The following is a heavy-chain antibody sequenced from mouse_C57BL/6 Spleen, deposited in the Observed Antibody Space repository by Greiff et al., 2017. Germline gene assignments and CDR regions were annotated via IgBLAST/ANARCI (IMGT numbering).Heavy chain of an antibody. CDR1: GYTFTDYY. V-gene: IGHV1-76*01. D-gene: IGHD1-1*01. CDR3: ARSDYGSSSAGFAY. CDR2: IYPGSGNT. J-gene: IGHJ3*01. Sequence: QVQLQQSGAELVRPGASVKLSCKASGYTFTDYYINWVKQRPGQGLEWIARIYPGSGNTYYNEKFKGKATLTAEKSSSTAYMQLSSLTSEDSAVYFCARSDYGSSSAGFAYWGQGTLVTVSA.